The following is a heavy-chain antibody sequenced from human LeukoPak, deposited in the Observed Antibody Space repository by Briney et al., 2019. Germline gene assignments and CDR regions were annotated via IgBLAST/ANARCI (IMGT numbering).Heavy chain of an antibody. D-gene: IGHD3-16*02. CDR2: IYSNETT. J-gene: IGHJ5*02. CDR1: GLSVSTNY. V-gene: IGHV3-66*01. CDR3: ARVTNYDYLWGYYRHRNYYWFDP. Sequence: GGSLRLSCVASGLSVSTNYMNWVRQAPGKALEWVSVIYSNETTSYADSVKGRFSISRDSSTNTLYLQMDSLRAEDTAVYYCARVTNYDYLWGYYRHRNYYWFDPWGQGTLVTVSS.